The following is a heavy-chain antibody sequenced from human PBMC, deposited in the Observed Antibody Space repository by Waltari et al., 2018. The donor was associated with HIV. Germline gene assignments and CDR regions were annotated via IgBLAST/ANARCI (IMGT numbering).Heavy chain of an antibody. J-gene: IGHJ5*02. CDR3: ARDSSGWYNWFDP. CDR1: GSTFSSFS. CDR2: ISSSSSYI. Sequence: VQLLESGGGPVKPGGSLRLSCAASGSTFSSFSLNCVRQDPGKGLEWVSSISSSSSYIYYADSVKGRFTISRDNAKNSLYLQMNSLRAEDTAVYYCARDSSGWYNWFDPWGQGTLVTVSS. V-gene: IGHV3-21*01. D-gene: IGHD6-19*01.